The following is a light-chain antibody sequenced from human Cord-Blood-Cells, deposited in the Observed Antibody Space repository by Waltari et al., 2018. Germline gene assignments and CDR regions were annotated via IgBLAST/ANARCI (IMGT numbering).Light chain of an antibody. CDR1: QTIISY. CDR3: QQSYSTPWT. CDR2: AAS. J-gene: IGKJ1*01. Sequence: DLQMTQSPSSLSASVGDRVTITCRASQTIISYLNWYQQKPGIAPKLLIYAASSLQSGVPSRFSGSGSGTDFTLTISSLQPEDFATYYCQQSYSTPWTFGQGTKVEIK. V-gene: IGKV1-39*01.